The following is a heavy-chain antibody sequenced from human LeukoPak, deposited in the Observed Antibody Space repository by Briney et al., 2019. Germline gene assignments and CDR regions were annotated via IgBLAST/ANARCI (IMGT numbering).Heavy chain of an antibody. CDR2: ISSSGSTI. Sequence: PGGSLRLSCAASGFTFSDYYMSWIRQAPGKGLEWVSYISSSGSTIYYADSVKGRFTISRDNAKNSLYLQMNSLRAEDTAVYYCARYTHDPPGAPRALVGATTNDAFDIWGQGTMVTASS. CDR1: GFTFSDYY. J-gene: IGHJ3*02. CDR3: ARYTHDPPGAPRALVGATTNDAFDI. D-gene: IGHD1-26*01. V-gene: IGHV3-11*01.